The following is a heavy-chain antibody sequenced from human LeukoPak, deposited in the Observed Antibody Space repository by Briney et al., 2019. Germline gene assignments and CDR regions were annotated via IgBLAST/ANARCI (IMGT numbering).Heavy chain of an antibody. J-gene: IGHJ1*01. CDR1: GFTSTSSV. V-gene: IGHV1-58*02. CDR3: AAGIGSRPEYFHY. Sequence: ASVKVSCKASGFTSTSSVMQWVRQARGQRLEWIGWIVVGSGNTNYAQKFQERVTITRDKSTGTAYMELSSLRSEDTAVYYCAAGIGSRPEYFHYWGQGTLVTVSS. CDR2: IVVGSGNT. D-gene: IGHD1-26*01.